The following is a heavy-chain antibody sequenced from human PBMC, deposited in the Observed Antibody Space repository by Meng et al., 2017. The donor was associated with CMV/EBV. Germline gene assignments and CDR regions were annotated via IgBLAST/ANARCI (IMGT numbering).Heavy chain of an antibody. CDR1: GFTFSSYA. Sequence: GEFLKISCAASGFTFSSYAMSLVRQAPGKGLEWVSAISGSGGSTYYADSVEGRFTISRDNTKNTLYMRMSSLRAEDTAVYYCAKATSRTIFRYYFDYWGQGTLVTVSS. D-gene: IGHD3-3*01. CDR3: AKATSRTIFRYYFDY. V-gene: IGHV3-23*01. CDR2: ISGSGGST. J-gene: IGHJ4*02.